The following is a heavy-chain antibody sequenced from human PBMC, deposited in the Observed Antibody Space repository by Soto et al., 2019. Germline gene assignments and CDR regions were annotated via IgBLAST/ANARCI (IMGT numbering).Heavy chain of an antibody. J-gene: IGHJ6*02. CDR3: ASLVYYDSSGYPYYYYYGMDV. CDR1: GGTFSSYA. V-gene: IGHV1-69*12. D-gene: IGHD3-22*01. Sequence: QVQLVQSGAEVKKPGSSVKVSCKASGGTFSSYAISWVRQAPGQGLEWMGGIIPIFGTANYAQKFQGRVTITADESTSTAYMELSSLRSEDTAVYYCASLVYYDSSGYPYYYYYGMDVWGQGTTVTVSS. CDR2: IIPIFGTA.